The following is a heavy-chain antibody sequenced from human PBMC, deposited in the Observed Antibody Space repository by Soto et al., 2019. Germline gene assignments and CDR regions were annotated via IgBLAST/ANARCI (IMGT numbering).Heavy chain of an antibody. D-gene: IGHD3-3*01. V-gene: IGHV3-23*01. Sequence: PGGSLRLSCAASGFTFSSYAMSWVRQAPGKGLEWVSAISGSGGSTYYADSVKGRFTISRDNSKNTLYLQMNSLRAEDTAVYYCAKSPGGYDFWSGSLGMDVWGQGTTVTV. CDR1: GFTFSSYA. CDR2: ISGSGGST. CDR3: AKSPGGYDFWSGSLGMDV. J-gene: IGHJ6*02.